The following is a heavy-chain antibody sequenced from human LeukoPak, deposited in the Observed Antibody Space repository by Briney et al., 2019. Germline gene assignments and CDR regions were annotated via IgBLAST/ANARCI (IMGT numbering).Heavy chain of an antibody. CDR2: MSPNSGNT. CDR1: GYTFTSYG. CDR3: TRGPPNWGYDF. Sequence: ASVKVSCKASGYTFTSYGISWVRQATGQRLEWLGWMSPNSGNTGYAQNFQGRVTMTRSTALSTAYMELSSLKSDDTAVYYCTRGPPNWGYDFWGQGTLVTVSS. D-gene: IGHD3/OR15-3a*01. J-gene: IGHJ4*02. V-gene: IGHV1-8*02.